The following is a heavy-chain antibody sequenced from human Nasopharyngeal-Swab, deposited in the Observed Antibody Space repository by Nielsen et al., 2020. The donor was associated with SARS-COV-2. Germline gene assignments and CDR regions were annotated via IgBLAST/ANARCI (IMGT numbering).Heavy chain of an antibody. V-gene: IGHV4-4*02. D-gene: IGHD2-2*01. J-gene: IGHJ4*02. CDR3: ARSRRGAFDY. CDR2: ISHNGNA. CDR1: GGSISSSYW. Sequence: SETLSLTCAVSGGSISSSYWWSWVRQPPGKGLEWIGEISHNGNANYHPSLKSRVTISLDEYRNKFSLNLNSVTAADTAVYYCARSRRGAFDYWGQGTLVTVSS.